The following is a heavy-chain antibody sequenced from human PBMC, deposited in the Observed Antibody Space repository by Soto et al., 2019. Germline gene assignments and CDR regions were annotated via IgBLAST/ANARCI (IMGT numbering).Heavy chain of an antibody. V-gene: IGHV3-74*01. D-gene: IGHD3-16*01. Sequence: EVQLVESGGGLVQPGGSLRLSCAPSGFTFSSYWMRWVRQAPGKELVWVSRINSDGSSTSYADSVKGRFTISRDNAKNTLYLQMNSLRADDTAVYYCARGGGGVSPAPIDYWGQGTLVTVSS. CDR1: GFTFSSYW. CDR3: ARGGGGVSPAPIDY. J-gene: IGHJ4*02. CDR2: INSDGSST.